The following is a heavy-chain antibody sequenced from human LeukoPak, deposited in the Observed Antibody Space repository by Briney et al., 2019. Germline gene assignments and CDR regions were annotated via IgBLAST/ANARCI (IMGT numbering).Heavy chain of an antibody. D-gene: IGHD1-14*01. CDR3: VRGYSGWFDP. J-gene: IGHJ5*02. CDR2: IYYRGST. V-gene: IGHV4-59*12. CDR1: DSSISSYY. Sequence: PSETLSLTCTVSDSSISSYYWTWIRQPPGKGLEWIGYIYYRGSTNYNPSLKSRVTTSLDTSKNQFSLKLSSVTSADTAVYYCVRGYSGWFDPWGQGTLVTVSS.